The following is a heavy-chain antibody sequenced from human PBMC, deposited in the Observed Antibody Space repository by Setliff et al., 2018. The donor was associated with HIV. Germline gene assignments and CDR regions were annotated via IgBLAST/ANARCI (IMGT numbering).Heavy chain of an antibody. Sequence: SETLSLTCIVSGGSISSTSHYWGWVRQPPGKGLEWIGTIYYSGSTYYNSSLKSRVTMSVDTSKNLFSLRLSSVTAADTAVYYCARHSGRPLDRYAFDIWGQGTMVTVSS. CDR3: ARHSGRPLDRYAFDI. D-gene: IGHD1-26*01. V-gene: IGHV4-39*01. J-gene: IGHJ3*02. CDR1: GGSISSTSHY. CDR2: IYYSGST.